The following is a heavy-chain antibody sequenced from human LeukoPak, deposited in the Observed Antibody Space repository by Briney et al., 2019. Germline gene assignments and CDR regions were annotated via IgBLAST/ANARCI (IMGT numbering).Heavy chain of an antibody. CDR1: GDSISSTTYY. J-gene: IGHJ4*02. D-gene: IGHD4-17*01. CDR2: IYYTGSS. Sequence: SETLSLTCTVSGDSISSTTYYWGWIREPPGKGLEWIGSIYYTGSSYYNPSLRSRVTISVDTSKNQFSLKLTSVTAADTALYYCARLTYYGDYGEFDNWGQGTLVTVSS. CDR3: ARLTYYGDYGEFDN. V-gene: IGHV4-39*07.